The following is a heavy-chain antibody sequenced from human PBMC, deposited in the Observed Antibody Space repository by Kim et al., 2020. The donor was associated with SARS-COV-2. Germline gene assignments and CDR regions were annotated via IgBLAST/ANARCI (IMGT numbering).Heavy chain of an antibody. Sequence: TDYAAPVKGRFTISRDDSKNTLYLQMNSLKTEDTAVYYCTTPGPWFGAIWGQGTLVTVSS. CDR2: T. D-gene: IGHD3-10*01. CDR3: TTPGPWFGAI. J-gene: IGHJ4*02. V-gene: IGHV3-15*01.